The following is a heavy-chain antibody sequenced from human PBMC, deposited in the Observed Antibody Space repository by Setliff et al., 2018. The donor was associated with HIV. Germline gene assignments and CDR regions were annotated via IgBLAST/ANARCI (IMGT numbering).Heavy chain of an antibody. D-gene: IGHD7-27*01. Sequence: SVKVSCKASGGTFSSYAFNWVRQAPGQGLEWMGGIIPIFGTANYAQKFQGRVSITADESTSTAYMELNSLSSEDTAVYYCARERPNSLYFDFWGQGTRVTVSS. CDR3: ARERPNSLYFDF. V-gene: IGHV1-69*13. CDR2: IIPIFGTA. J-gene: IGHJ4*02. CDR1: GGTFSSYA.